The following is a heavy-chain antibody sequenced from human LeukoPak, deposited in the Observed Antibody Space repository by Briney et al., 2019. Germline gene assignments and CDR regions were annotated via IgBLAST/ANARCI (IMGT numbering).Heavy chain of an antibody. V-gene: IGHV3-23*01. D-gene: IGHD3-10*01. CDR3: AKGGKYGSGSYGDY. CDR1: GFTFSSYA. Sequence: GGFLRLSCAASGFTFSSYAMSWVRQAPGKGLEWVSAISGSGGSTYYADSVKGRFTISRDNSKNTLYLQMNSLRAEDTAVYYCAKGGKYGSGSYGDYWGQGTLVTVSS. CDR2: ISGSGGST. J-gene: IGHJ4*02.